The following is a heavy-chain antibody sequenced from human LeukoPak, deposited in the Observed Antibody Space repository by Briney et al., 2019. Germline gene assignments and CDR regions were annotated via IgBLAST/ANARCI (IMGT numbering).Heavy chain of an antibody. V-gene: IGHV3-74*01. CDR1: GFTFSDFW. Sequence: GGSLRLSCTASGFTFSDFWMHWVRQAPGKGLVCVSRINSDGSSTSYADSVQDRFTISRDNAKNTLYLQLNSLRAEDTAVYYCARPVAGTYAPMDSWGQGTLVTVSS. CDR2: INSDGSST. J-gene: IGHJ4*02. CDR3: ARPVAGTYAPMDS. D-gene: IGHD6-19*01.